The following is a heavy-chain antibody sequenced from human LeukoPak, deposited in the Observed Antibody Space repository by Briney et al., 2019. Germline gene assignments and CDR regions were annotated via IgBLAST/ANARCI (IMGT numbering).Heavy chain of an antibody. CDR1: GFTFSNHA. D-gene: IGHD4-17*01. J-gene: IGHJ1*01. V-gene: IGHV3-23*01. CDR3: AKNRGDYDPEYFQH. CDR2: IRASGGST. Sequence: GGSLRLSCAASGFTFSNHAMSWVRQAPGKGLEWVSNIRASGGSTYYADSVKGRFTISRDNSKNTLYLQMSSLRAEDTAVYYCAKNRGDYDPEYFQHWGQGTLVTVSS.